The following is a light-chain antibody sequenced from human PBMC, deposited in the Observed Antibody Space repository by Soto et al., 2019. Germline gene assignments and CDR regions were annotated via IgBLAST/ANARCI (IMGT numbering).Light chain of an antibody. CDR1: QSLLHSNGYNY. CDR3: MQPLQSWT. J-gene: IGKJ1*01. CDR2: LGS. V-gene: IGKV2-28*01. Sequence: DIVMTQSPLSLPVTPGDPASISCRYSQSLLHSNGYNYLDWYLQKPGQSPQLLIYLGSNRASGVPDRFSGSGSGTDFTLKISRVEAEDVGVYYCMQPLQSWTFGQGTKVDSK.